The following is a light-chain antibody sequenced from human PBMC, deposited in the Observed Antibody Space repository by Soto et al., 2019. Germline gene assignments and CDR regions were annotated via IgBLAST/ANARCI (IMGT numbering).Light chain of an antibody. CDR2: DAS. V-gene: IGKV1-5*01. Sequence: DIQVTQSPSTLSASVGDRVTITCRASRSIRSCLAWYQQKPGKAPQLLIYDASTLQNGVPSRFSGSESGTEFTLTIDGLQPDDFATYYCQQYGSSTGWTFGQGTKVDIK. CDR3: QQYGSSTGWT. CDR1: RSIRSC. J-gene: IGKJ1*01.